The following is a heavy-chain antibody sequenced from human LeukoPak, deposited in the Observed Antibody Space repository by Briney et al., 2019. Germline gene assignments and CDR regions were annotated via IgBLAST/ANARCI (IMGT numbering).Heavy chain of an antibody. CDR2: ISGSDVST. CDR3: ARDLDRVRIPPNWFGP. V-gene: IGHV3-23*01. J-gene: IGHJ5*02. CDR1: GFTFSSYA. Sequence: GGSLRLSCAASGFTFSSYAMNWVRQAPGTGLEWVSAISGSDVSTYYADSVKGRFTISRDNSKNTLYLQMNSLRAEDTAVYYCARDLDRVRIPPNWFGPWGQGTLVTVSS. D-gene: IGHD3/OR15-3a*01.